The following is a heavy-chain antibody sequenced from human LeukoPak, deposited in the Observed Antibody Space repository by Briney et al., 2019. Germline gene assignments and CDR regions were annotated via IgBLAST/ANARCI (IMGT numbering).Heavy chain of an antibody. J-gene: IGHJ4*02. D-gene: IGHD5-12*01. CDR2: ISWDGGRR. V-gene: IGHV3-43D*04. CDR3: AKEMLGTRWITYDS. CDR1: GFTFDDYA. Sequence: GGSLRLSCAASGFTFDDYAMHWVRQVPGKGLEWVSLISWDGGRRDYGDSVKGRFSISRDNSQNSLYLQMNSLRTDDTALYYCAKEMLGTRWITYDSWGQGTLVTVSS.